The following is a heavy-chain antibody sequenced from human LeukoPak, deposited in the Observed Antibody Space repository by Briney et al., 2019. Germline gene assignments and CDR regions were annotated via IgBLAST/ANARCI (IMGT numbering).Heavy chain of an antibody. V-gene: IGHV3-74*01. CDR2: IASDGSST. J-gene: IGHJ6*02. CDR1: GFTFSSYW. D-gene: IGHD4-17*01. CDR3: AKDLYGFYAMDV. Sequence: GGSLRLSCAASGFTFSSYWMNWVRQAPGKGLVWVSRIASDGSSTTYADSVKGRFSISRDNAKNTLYLQMNSLRAEDTAVYYCAKDLYGFYAMDVWGQGTTVTVSS.